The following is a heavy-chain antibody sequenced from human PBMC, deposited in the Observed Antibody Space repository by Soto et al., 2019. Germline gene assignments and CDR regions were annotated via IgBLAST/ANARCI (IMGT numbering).Heavy chain of an antibody. CDR1: GFTVSNNY. J-gene: IGHJ4*02. CDR2: IFSNGDT. V-gene: IGHV3-66*01. Sequence: ELQLVASGGGLVQPGGSLRLSCAASGFTVSNNYVRWVRQAPGKGLEWVSIIFSNGDTRYADSVKGRFTISRDSSSNTLYLQTNSLSVEDTDVYYCARDGTYNWVGGQGIHVTVSS. D-gene: IGHD1-1*01. CDR3: ARDGTYNWV.